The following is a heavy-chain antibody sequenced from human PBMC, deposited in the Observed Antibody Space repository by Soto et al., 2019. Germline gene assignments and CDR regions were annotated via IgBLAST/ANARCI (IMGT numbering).Heavy chain of an antibody. CDR2: ISAYNGNT. J-gene: IGHJ5*02. V-gene: IGHV1-18*01. Sequence: ASVKVSCKASGYTFTSYGISWVRQAPGQGLEWMGWISAYNGNTNYAQKLQGSVTMTTDTSTSTAYMELRSLRSDDTAVYYCARDAARYCSGGSCYDNWFDPWGQGTLVTVSS. D-gene: IGHD2-15*01. CDR3: ARDAARYCSGGSCYDNWFDP. CDR1: GYTFTSYG.